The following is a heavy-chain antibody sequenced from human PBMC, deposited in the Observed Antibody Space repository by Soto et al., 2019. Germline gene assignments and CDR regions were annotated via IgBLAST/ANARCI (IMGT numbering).Heavy chain of an antibody. J-gene: IGHJ6*02. CDR1: GYTLTELS. Sequence: QVQLVQSGAEVKKPGASVKVSCKVSGYTLTELSMHWVRQAPGKGLEWMGGFDPEDGETIYAQKCQGRVTMTEETCTDTAYMELSSLRSEDTAVYYCATGSDGVVSMDLGMEVWGQGTTVTVSS. CDR3: ATGSDGVVSMDLGMEV. V-gene: IGHV1-24*01. D-gene: IGHD3-3*01. CDR2: FDPEDGET.